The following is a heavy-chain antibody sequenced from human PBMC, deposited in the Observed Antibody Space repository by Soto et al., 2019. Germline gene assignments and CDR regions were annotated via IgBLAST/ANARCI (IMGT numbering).Heavy chain of an antibody. CDR1: GYTFTSYG. CDR3: ARDRTIFGVVTNDY. J-gene: IGHJ4*02. D-gene: IGHD3-3*01. CDR2: ISAYNGNT. Sequence: ASVKVSCKASGYTFTSYGISWVRQAPGQGLEWMGWISAYNGNTNYAQKLQGRVTMTTDTSTSTAYMELRSLRFDVTSVYYCARDRTIFGVVTNDYWGQGTLVTVSS. V-gene: IGHV1-18*01.